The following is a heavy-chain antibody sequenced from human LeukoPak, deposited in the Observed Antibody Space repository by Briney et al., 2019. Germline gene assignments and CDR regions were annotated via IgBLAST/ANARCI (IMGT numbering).Heavy chain of an antibody. Sequence: PGGSLRLSCAAPGFTFSSYEMNWVRQAPGKGLEWVSYISSSGETIYYADSVKGRFTISRDNSKNTLYLQMNSLRAEDTAVYYCAKDQGNIVVVVAASYWGQGTLVTVSS. V-gene: IGHV3-48*03. CDR2: ISSSGETI. J-gene: IGHJ4*02. D-gene: IGHD2-15*01. CDR1: GFTFSSYE. CDR3: AKDQGNIVVVVAASY.